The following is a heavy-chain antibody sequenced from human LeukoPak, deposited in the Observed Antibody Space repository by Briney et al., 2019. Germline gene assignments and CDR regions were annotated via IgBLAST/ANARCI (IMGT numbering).Heavy chain of an antibody. Sequence: ASVKVSCKASGYTFTSYVISWVRQAPGQGLEWMGGISAYIGNTNYAQKLQGRVTMTTDKSTRTAYMELRSLRSDDTAVYYCARSSYDSSGSFRGVIWGQGTMVTVSS. CDR3: ARSSYDSSGSFRGVI. V-gene: IGHV1-18*01. CDR2: ISAYIGNT. J-gene: IGHJ3*02. CDR1: GYTFTSYV. D-gene: IGHD3-22*01.